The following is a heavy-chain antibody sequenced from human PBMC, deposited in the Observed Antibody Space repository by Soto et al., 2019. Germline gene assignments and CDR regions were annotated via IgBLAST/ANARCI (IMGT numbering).Heavy chain of an antibody. Sequence: QVQLVQSGAEVKKPGSSVKVSCKATGGTFSSYAISGVRQAPGQGLEWMGGIIPIFGTANYAQKFQGRVTITADESTSTAYMELSSLRSEDTAVYYCARHVPAAGYYYGMDVWGQGTTVTVSS. V-gene: IGHV1-69*12. J-gene: IGHJ6*02. CDR2: IIPIFGTA. CDR1: GGTFSSYA. D-gene: IGHD2-2*01. CDR3: ARHVPAAGYYYGMDV.